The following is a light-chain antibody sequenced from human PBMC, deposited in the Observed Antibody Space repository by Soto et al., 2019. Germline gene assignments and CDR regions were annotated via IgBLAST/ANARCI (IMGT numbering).Light chain of an antibody. J-gene: IGKJ1*01. CDR3: QQLGT. V-gene: IGKV3-20*01. CDR2: GAS. Sequence: PGERATLSCRASQSVSSSYLAWYQQKPGQAPRLLIYGASSRATGIPDRFSASGSGTDFTLTISRLEPEDFAVYYCQQLGTFGQGTKVEIK. CDR1: QSVSSSY.